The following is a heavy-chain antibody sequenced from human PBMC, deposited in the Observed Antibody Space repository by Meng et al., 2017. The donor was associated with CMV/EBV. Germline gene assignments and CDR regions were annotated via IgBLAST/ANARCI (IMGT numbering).Heavy chain of an antibody. CDR1: GFTFSSYE. CDR2: ISSSGSTI. V-gene: IGHV3-48*03. J-gene: IGHJ6*02. D-gene: IGHD2-2*01. CDR3: ARGEVVVVPPGGYYGMDV. Sequence: GGSLRLSCAASGFTFSSYEMNWVRQAPGKGLEWVSYISSSGSTIYSADSVKGRFTISRDNAKNSLYLQMNSLRAEDTAVYYCARGEVVVVPPGGYYGMDVWGQGTTVTVSS.